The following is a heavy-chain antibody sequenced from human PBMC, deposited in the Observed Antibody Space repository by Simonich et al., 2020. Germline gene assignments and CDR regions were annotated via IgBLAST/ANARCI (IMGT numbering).Heavy chain of an antibody. Sequence: QVQLVQSGAEVKKPGASVKVSCKASGYTFTSSGISWVRQAPGQGLEWMGRISAYNGNKNYAQKLQGRVTMTTDTSTSTAYRELRSLRSDDTAVYYCARASRGTWWYYYFDYWGQGTLVTVSS. J-gene: IGHJ4*02. V-gene: IGHV1-18*01. D-gene: IGHD2-15*01. CDR2: ISAYNGNK. CDR3: ARASRGTWWYYYFDY. CDR1: GYTFTSSG.